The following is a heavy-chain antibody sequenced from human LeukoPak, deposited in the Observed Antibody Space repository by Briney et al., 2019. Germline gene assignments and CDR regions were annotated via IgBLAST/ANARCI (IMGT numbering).Heavy chain of an antibody. D-gene: IGHD2-2*01. V-gene: IGHV3-23*01. CDR2: ISGSGGST. J-gene: IGHJ4*02. CDR3: AKGHPSAWCSSTSCYFDY. CDR1: GFTFSSYA. Sequence: GGFLRLSCAASGFTFSSYAMSWVRQAPGKGLEWVSAISGSGGSTYYADSVKGRFTISRDNSKNTLYLQMNSLRAEDTAVYYCAKGHPSAWCSSTSCYFDYWGQGTLVTVSS.